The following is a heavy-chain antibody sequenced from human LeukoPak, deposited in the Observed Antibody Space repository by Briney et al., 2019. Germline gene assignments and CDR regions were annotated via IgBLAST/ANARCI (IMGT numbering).Heavy chain of an antibody. D-gene: IGHD4-17*01. Sequence: SETLSLTCVVSGGSIYSPNWWTWVRQPPGKGLEWIGEVSHTGSTNYHPSLKSRVTISLDKSKNHFSLRVTSMTAADTAVYYCASRDDSGPYWGQGTLVTVSS. CDR2: VSHTGST. V-gene: IGHV4/OR15-8*01. CDR3: ASRDDSGPY. J-gene: IGHJ4*02. CDR1: GGSIYSPNW.